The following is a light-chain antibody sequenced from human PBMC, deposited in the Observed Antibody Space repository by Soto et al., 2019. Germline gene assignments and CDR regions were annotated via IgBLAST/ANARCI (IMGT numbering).Light chain of an antibody. CDR1: SSNIGAGYD. CDR3: QSYDNSLSGAWV. J-gene: IGLJ3*02. CDR2: GNS. Sequence: QSVLTQPPSVSGAPGQRVTISCTGSSSNIGAGYDVHWYQQLPGTAPKLLMYGNSNRPSGVPDRFSGSKSGTSASLAITGLQAEDEADYYCQSYDNSLSGAWVLGGGTKLTVL. V-gene: IGLV1-40*01.